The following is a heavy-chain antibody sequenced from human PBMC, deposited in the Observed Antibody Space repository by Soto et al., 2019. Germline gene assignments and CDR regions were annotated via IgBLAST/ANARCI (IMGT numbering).Heavy chain of an antibody. V-gene: IGHV1-46*03. CDR2: INPSGGST. J-gene: IGHJ4*02. D-gene: IGHD4-17*01. CDR1: GYTFTSYY. CDR3: AREKRQHYGGKRVWFDY. Sequence: QVQLVQSGAEVKKPGASVKVSCKASGYTFTSYYMHWVRQAPGQGLEWMGIINPSGGSTSYAQKFQGRVTMTRDTSTSTVYMELSSLRSEDTAVYYCAREKRQHYGGKRVWFDYWGQGTLVTVSS.